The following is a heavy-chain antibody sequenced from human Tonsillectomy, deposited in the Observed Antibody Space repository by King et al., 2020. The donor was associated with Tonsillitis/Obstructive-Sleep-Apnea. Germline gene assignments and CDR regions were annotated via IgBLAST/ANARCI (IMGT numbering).Heavy chain of an antibody. J-gene: IGHJ4*02. CDR3: AKDLIRGLAPRAYYFDY. Sequence: VQLVESGGGVVQPGRSLRLSCAASGFTFSSYGTHWVRQAPGNGLEWVAVISYDGSNKYYADSVKGRFTISRDNSKNTLYLQMNSLRAEDTAVYYCAKDLIRGLAPRAYYFDYWGQGTLVTVSS. V-gene: IGHV3-30*18. CDR2: ISYDGSNK. CDR1: GFTFSSYG. D-gene: IGHD3-3*02.